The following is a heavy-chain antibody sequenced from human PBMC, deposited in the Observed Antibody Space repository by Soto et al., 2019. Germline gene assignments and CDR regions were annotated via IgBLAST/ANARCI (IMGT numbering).Heavy chain of an antibody. CDR2: IGPSGGI. J-gene: IGHJ4*02. CDR1: SGSMSNSDW. CDR3: VRNFDS. V-gene: IGHV4-4*02. Sequence: QVQLQEAGPGLVKPSGTLSLTCGVSSGSMSNSDWWSWVRQPPGKGLEWIAEIGPSGGINYNPSPRSRFTISLDKSYNQFSLSLSSVTAADTAVYYCVRNFDSWGQGTLVTVSS.